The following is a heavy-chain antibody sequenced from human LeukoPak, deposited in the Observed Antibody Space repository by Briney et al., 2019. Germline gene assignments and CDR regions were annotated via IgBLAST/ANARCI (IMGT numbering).Heavy chain of an antibody. J-gene: IGHJ4*02. CDR2: IIPIFGTA. D-gene: IGHD3-22*01. CDR1: GFTFSSYA. V-gene: IGHV1-69*01. Sequence: GGSLRLSCAASGFTFSSYAISWVRQAPGQGLEWMGGIIPIFGTANYAQKFQGRVTITADESTSTAYMELSSLRSEDTAVYYCAREELGTAYYYDSSGSYFDYWGQGTLVTVSS. CDR3: AREELGTAYYYDSSGSYFDY.